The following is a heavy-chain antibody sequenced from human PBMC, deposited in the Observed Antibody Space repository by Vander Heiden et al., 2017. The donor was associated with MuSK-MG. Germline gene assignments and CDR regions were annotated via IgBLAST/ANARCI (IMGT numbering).Heavy chain of an antibody. CDR3: ARQTEGATVYRRDDAFDM. Sequence: QVQLQESGPGLVKPSETLSLTCSVSDYSISSGYYWGWIRQPPGKGLECIGFMHYSGNTYFNPSLKSRISISMDASKNQGSLKLTSVTAADAAVYFCARQTEGATVYRRDDAFDMWGLGTVVTVSS. J-gene: IGHJ3*02. V-gene: IGHV4-38-2*02. CDR2: MHYSGNT. D-gene: IGHD1-26*01. CDR1: DYSISSGYY.